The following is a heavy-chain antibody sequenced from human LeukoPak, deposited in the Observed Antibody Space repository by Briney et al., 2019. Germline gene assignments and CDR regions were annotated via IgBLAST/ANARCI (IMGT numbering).Heavy chain of an antibody. J-gene: IGHJ4*01. V-gene: IGHV4-34*01. Sequence: SETLSLTCAVYGGSFSGYYWSWIRQPPGKGLEWIGEINHSGGTNYNPSLKSRVTISVDTSKNQFSLKLSSVTAADTAVYYCARVKRSGGFYFDYWGQGTLVTVSS. CDR1: GGSFSGYY. D-gene: IGHD1-26*01. CDR3: ARVKRSGGFYFDY. CDR2: INHSGGT.